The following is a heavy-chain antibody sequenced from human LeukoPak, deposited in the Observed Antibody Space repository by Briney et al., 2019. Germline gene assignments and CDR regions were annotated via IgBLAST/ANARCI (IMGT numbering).Heavy chain of an antibody. V-gene: IGHV3-23*01. CDR3: AKWMVRRDFWSGAFDI. CDR2: ISGSGYSS. Sequence: GGSLRLSCAASGFTFSSYAMTWVRQAPGKGLEWVSAISGSGYSSYYADSVKGRFTISGDNSKNTLFLQMNSLRGEDTAIYYCAKWMVRRDFWSGAFDIWGQGTMVTV. CDR1: GFTFSSYA. J-gene: IGHJ3*02. D-gene: IGHD3-3*01.